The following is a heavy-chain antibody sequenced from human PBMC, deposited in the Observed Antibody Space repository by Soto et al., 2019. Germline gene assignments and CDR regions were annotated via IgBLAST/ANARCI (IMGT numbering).Heavy chain of an antibody. CDR3: ARDMEFCTNGLCYWFDY. CDR1: GFTFSSYA. Sequence: PGGSLRLSCAASGFTFSSYAMDWVRQAPGKGLEWVSSISGSGNYIYYADSVKGRFTFSRDNAKNSLYLHMNSLRAEDTAVYYCARDMEFCTNGLCYWFDYWGQGTLVTVSS. J-gene: IGHJ4*02. D-gene: IGHD2-8*01. V-gene: IGHV3-21*01. CDR2: ISGSGNYI.